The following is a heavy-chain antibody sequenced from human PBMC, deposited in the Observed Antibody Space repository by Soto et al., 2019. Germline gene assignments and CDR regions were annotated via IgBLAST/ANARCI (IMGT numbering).Heavy chain of an antibody. CDR2: MNPNSGNT. CDR1: GYTFTSYD. D-gene: IGHD2-2*01. J-gene: IGHJ6*03. CDR3: AALRVLASNDPYYYYFMDV. V-gene: IGHV1-8*01. Sequence: ASVKVSCKASGYTFTSYDINWVRQATGQGLEWMGWMNPNSGNTGYAQKFQGRVTMTRSTSISTAYMELSSLRSEDTAVYYCAALRVLASNDPYYYYFMDVWGKGTTVPVSS.